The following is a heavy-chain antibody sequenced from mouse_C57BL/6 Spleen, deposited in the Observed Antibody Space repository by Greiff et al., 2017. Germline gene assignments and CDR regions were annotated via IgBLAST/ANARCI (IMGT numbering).Heavy chain of an antibody. D-gene: IGHD1-1*01. CDR3: ARKGYYGSVDY. J-gene: IGHJ2*01. CDR1: GFTFSDYG. Sequence: EVKLVESGGGLVKPGGSLKLSCAASGFTFSDYGMHWVRQAPEKGLEWVAYISRGSSTIYYADTVKGRFTLSRDNATNTLFLQMTSLRSEDTAVYYCARKGYYGSVDYWGQGTTLTVAS. V-gene: IGHV5-17*01. CDR2: ISRGSSTI.